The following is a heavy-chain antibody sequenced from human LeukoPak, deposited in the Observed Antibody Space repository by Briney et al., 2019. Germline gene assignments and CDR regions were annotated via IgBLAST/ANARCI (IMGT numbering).Heavy chain of an antibody. CDR1: GGSISSSSYY. CDR2: IYYSGST. V-gene: IGHV4-39*07. D-gene: IGHD6-13*01. J-gene: IGHJ6*02. Sequence: SETLSLTCTVSGGSISSSSYYWGWIRQPPGKGLEWIGSIYYSGSTYYNPSLKSRVTISVDTSKNQFSLKLSSVTAADTAVYYCARVRQQGADYYYGMDVWGQGTTVTVSS. CDR3: ARVRQQGADYYYGMDV.